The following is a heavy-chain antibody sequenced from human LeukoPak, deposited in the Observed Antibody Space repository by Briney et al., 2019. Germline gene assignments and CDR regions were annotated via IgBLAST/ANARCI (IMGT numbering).Heavy chain of an antibody. Sequence: GGSLRLSCAASGFTFSDYYMSWIRQAPGKGLEWVSCITSSGSTIYYADSVKGRFTISRDNAKKSLYLQMNSLRAEDTAVYYCVREDFWSGYSNYFDYWGQGTLATVSS. CDR3: VREDFWSGYSNYFDY. D-gene: IGHD3-3*01. CDR2: ITSSGSTI. V-gene: IGHV3-11*01. J-gene: IGHJ4*02. CDR1: GFTFSDYY.